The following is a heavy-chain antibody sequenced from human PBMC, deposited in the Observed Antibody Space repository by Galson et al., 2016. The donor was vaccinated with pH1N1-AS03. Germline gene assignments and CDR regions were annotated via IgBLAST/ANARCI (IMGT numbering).Heavy chain of an antibody. CDR2: IYPDGSDT. V-gene: IGHV5-51*03. CDR3: ARSTGDLGYLDD. J-gene: IGHJ4*02. Sequence: QSGAEVKKPEESLKISCKVSGYSFSVYWIGWVRQMPGKGLEWVGLIYPDGSDTRYNPAFHGQVTISADESISTAYLQWSSLKASGTAMYFCARSTGDLGYLDDWGPGTL. CDR1: GYSFSVYW. D-gene: IGHD7-27*01.